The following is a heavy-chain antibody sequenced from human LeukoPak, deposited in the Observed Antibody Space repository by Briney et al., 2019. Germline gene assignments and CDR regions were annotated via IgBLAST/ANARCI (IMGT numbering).Heavy chain of an antibody. J-gene: IGHJ4*02. CDR3: ARGYCTSTSCPWSFDY. D-gene: IGHD2-2*01. V-gene: IGHV3-74*01. CDR2: INSDGSTT. Sequence: PGGSLRLSCAGFTFSFYWIHWVRQAPGKGLVWVSRINSDGSTTYYADSVKGRFTISRDNAKYILFLQMNSPRGEDTAVYFCARGYCTSTSCPWSFDYWGQGTLDTVSS. CDR1: GFTFSFYW.